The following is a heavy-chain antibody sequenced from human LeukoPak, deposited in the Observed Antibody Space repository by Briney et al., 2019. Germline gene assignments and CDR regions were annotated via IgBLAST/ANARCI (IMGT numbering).Heavy chain of an antibody. D-gene: IGHD3-10*01. CDR1: GFTFSSYW. CDR3: ARRAMVRGVPWDY. Sequence: GGSLRLSCAASGFTFSSYWMHWVRQAPGKGLVWVSRIKSDGSNTNYADSVKGRFTISRDNSKNSLYLQMNSLRAEDTAVYYCARRAMVRGVPWDYWGQGTLVTVSS. CDR2: IKSDGSNT. V-gene: IGHV3-74*01. J-gene: IGHJ4*02.